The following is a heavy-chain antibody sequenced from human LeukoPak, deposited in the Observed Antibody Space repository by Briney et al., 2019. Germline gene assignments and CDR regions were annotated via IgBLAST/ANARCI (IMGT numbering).Heavy chain of an antibody. CDR2: ISWDGGST. J-gene: IGHJ4*02. CDR1: GFIFDVYA. CDR3: AKETYSGSRHPYFDY. Sequence: GGCLRLSCAPSGFIFDVYATHWVRHAPGEGLQWVSLISWDGGSTYYADSVKGRFTISRDNSKNALYLQMNSLRAEDSALYYCAKETYSGSRHPYFDYWVQETLDNDS. V-gene: IGHV3-43D*03. D-gene: IGHD1-26*01.